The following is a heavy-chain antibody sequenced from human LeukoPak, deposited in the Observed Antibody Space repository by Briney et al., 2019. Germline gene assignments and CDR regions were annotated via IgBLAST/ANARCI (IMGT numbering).Heavy chain of an antibody. V-gene: IGHV3-21*01. CDR2: ISSSSSHI. CDR3: ARDVQMLRQWVVWISFDY. CDR1: GSTFNNYH. J-gene: IGHJ4*02. D-gene: IGHD6-19*01. Sequence: PGGSLRLSCAASGSTFNNYHMNWVRQAPGKGLEWVSSISSSSSHIYYAESVKGRFTISRDNAKNSLYLQMNSLRAEDTAVYYCARDVQMLRQWVVWISFDYWGQGTLVTVSS.